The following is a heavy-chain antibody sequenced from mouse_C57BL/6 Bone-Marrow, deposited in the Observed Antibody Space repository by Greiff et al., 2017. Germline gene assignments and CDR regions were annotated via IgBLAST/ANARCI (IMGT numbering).Heavy chain of an antibody. CDR1: GYSFTSYY. V-gene: IGHV1-66*01. CDR3: ARGGAYYSNYGAMDY. CDR2: IYPGSGNT. Sequence: QVQLQQSGPELVKPGASVKISCKASGYSFTSYYIHWVKQRPGQGLEWIGWIYPGSGNTKYNEKFKGKATLTADTSSSTAYMQLSSLTSEYSAVYYCARGGAYYSNYGAMDYWGQGTSVTVSS. J-gene: IGHJ4*01. D-gene: IGHD2-5*01.